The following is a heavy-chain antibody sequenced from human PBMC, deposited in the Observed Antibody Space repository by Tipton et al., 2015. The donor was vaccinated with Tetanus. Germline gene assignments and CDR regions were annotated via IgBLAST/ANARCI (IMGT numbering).Heavy chain of an antibody. J-gene: IGHJ4*02. CDR3: ARDFRGNGDGWYWDY. CDR2: TQFSGGT. V-gene: IGHV4-31*03. D-gene: IGHD6-19*01. Sequence: TLSPTCTVSGGAITSGGYFWSWVRHLPGKGLEAIGNTQFSGGTYYDPSLKSRATISIDMSKNQFSLKLTSVTAADTAVYFCARDFRGNGDGWYWDYWGQGTLVTVSS. CDR1: GGAITSGGYF.